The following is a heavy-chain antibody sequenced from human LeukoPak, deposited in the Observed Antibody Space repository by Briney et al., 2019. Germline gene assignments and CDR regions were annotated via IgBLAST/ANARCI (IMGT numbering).Heavy chain of an antibody. CDR2: ISNSGDST. V-gene: IGHV3-23*01. Sequence: PGGSLRLSCAASGFTFSSYVMSWVRQAPGKGLEWVSAISNSGDSTFYADSVKGRLTISRDNSKSTLYLQMNSLRAEDTAVYYCASTGYGVRDYWGQGTLVTVSS. D-gene: IGHD4-17*01. CDR1: GFTFSSYV. CDR3: ASTGYGVRDY. J-gene: IGHJ4*02.